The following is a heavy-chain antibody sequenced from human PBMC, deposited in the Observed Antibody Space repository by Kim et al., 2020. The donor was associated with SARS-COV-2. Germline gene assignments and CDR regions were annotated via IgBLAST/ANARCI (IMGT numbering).Heavy chain of an antibody. V-gene: IGHV1-69*13. CDR1: GGTFSSYA. CDR2: IIPIFGTA. D-gene: IGHD6-13*01. CDR3: ARPDSSSWYGCDY. Sequence: SVKVSCKASGGTFSSYAISWVRQAPGQGLEWMGGIIPIFGTANYAQKLQGRVTITADESTSTAYMELSSLRSEDTAVYYCARPDSSSWYGCDYWGQGTLVTVSS. J-gene: IGHJ4*02.